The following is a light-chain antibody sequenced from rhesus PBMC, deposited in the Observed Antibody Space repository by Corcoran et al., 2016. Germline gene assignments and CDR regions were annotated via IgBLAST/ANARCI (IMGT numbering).Light chain of an antibody. CDR2: RNN. CDR1: SDNVGNQG. CDR3: SAWVRDRSAHV. V-gene: IGLV10-114*01. J-gene: IGLJ6*01. Sequence: QAGLTQPPSVSRGLRQTATLTCTGNSDNVGNQGAALLQQHHGHPPKVLSYRNNNRTSGISERFSASRSGNTAPLTITGLQPEDEADYYCSAWVRDRSAHVFGSGTKLTVL.